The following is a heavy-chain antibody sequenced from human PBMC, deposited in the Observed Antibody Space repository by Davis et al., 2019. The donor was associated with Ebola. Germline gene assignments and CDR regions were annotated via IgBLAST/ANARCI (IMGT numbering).Heavy chain of an antibody. CDR3: ARDREIGYSYGSYYYYGMDV. CDR1: GGSISSGGYY. D-gene: IGHD5-18*01. J-gene: IGHJ6*02. CDR2: IYYSGST. V-gene: IGHV4-31*03. Sequence: PSETLSLTCTVSGGSISSGGYYWSWIRQHPGKGLEWIGYIYYSGSTYYNPSLKSRVTISVDTSKNQFSLKLSSVTAADTAVYYCARDREIGYSYGSYYYYGMDVWGQGTTVTVSS.